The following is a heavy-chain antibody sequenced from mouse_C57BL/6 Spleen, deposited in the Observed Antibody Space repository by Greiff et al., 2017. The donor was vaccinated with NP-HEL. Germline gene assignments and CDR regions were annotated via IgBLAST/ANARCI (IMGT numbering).Heavy chain of an antibody. D-gene: IGHD1-1*01. V-gene: IGHV2-5*01. J-gene: IGHJ4*01. CDR3: AKFITTVAYYAMDY. CDR2: IWRGGST. Sequence: QVQLQQSGPGLVQPSQSLSITCTVSGFSLTSYGVHWVRQSPGKGLEWLGVIWRGGSTDYNAAFMSRLSITKDNSKSQVFFKMNSLQADDTAIYYCAKFITTVAYYAMDYWGQGTSVTVSS. CDR1: GFSLTSYG.